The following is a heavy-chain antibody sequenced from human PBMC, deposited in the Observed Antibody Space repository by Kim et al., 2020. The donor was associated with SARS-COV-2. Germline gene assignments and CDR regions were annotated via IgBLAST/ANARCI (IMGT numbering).Heavy chain of an antibody. Sequence: ASVKVSCKVSGYTLTELSMHWVRQAPGKGLEWMGGFDPEDGETIYAQKFQGRVTMTEDTSTDTAYMELSSLRSEDTAVYYCRLVPAAMRYYYYGMDVWGQGTMVTVSS. CDR1: GYTLTELS. D-gene: IGHD2-2*01. CDR2: FDPEDGET. J-gene: IGHJ6*02. CDR3: RLVPAAMRYYYYGMDV. V-gene: IGHV1-24*01.